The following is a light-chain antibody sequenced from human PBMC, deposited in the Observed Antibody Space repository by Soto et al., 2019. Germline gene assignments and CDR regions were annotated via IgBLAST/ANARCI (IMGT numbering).Light chain of an antibody. J-gene: IGKJ3*01. CDR1: QGIRTD. CDR3: LQDYNYPFS. CDR2: AAS. Sequence: AIQMTQSPSSLSASVGARVTITCRASQGIRTDLGWYQQKPGKAPKLLIYAASSQQSGGPSRFSGSGSGTDFTLTISSLQPEDFATYYCLQDYNYPFSFGPGTKVDIK. V-gene: IGKV1-6*01.